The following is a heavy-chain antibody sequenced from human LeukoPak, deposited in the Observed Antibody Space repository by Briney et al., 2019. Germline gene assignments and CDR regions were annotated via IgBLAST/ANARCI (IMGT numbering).Heavy chain of an antibody. CDR1: GFTFSSYG. D-gene: IGHD6-6*01. CDR3: AKSYSSSSFDY. CDR2: ISYDGSNK. Sequence: GGSLRLSCAASGFTFSSYGMHWVRQAPGKGLEWVAVISYDGSNKYYADSVKGRFTISRDNSKNTLYLQMNSLRAEDTAVYYCAKSYSSSSFDYWGQGTLVTVSS. J-gene: IGHJ4*02. V-gene: IGHV3-30*18.